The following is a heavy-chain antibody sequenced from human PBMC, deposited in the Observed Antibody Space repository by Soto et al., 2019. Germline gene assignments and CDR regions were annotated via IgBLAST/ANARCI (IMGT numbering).Heavy chain of an antibody. D-gene: IGHD4-17*01. CDR2: IWYDGSNK. CDR3: ATSVNDYGDFCLDY. V-gene: IGHV3-33*01. J-gene: IGHJ4*02. CDR1: GFTFSSYG. Sequence: GGSLRLCCAASGFTFSSYGMHWVRQAPGKGLEWVAVIWYDGSNKYYADSVKGRFTISRDNSKNTLYLQMNSLRAEDTAVYYCATSVNDYGDFCLDYWGPGPLVTVST.